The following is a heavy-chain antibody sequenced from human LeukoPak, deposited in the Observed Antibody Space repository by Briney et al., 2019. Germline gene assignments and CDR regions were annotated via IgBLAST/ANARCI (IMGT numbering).Heavy chain of an antibody. Sequence: ESLRPSCAAAGFTLSNYWMSWVRQSPRKGLEWVAIIKPDGSDSYSVDSEKGRCTVSRDNAKNSLYLQMSRLRAEDTAVYYCARGGHRQKEFWGQGTLVTVSS. CDR1: GFTLSNYW. CDR2: IKPDGSDS. J-gene: IGHJ4*02. V-gene: IGHV3-7*01. D-gene: IGHD3-10*01. CDR3: ARGGHRQKEF.